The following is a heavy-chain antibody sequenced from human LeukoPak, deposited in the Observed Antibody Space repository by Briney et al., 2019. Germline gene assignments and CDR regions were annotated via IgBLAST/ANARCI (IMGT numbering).Heavy chain of an antibody. CDR1: GYTFTGYY. CDR2: INPISGGT. D-gene: IGHD2-2*01. Sequence: GASVKVSCKASGYTFTGYYMHWVRQAPGQGLEYMGRINPISGGTVYAQKFQGRVTMTRDTSITTAYMELTRLRSDDTAVYYCARYCSSTSCYSDYWGQGTLDTVSS. J-gene: IGHJ4*02. V-gene: IGHV1-2*06. CDR3: ARYCSSTSCYSDY.